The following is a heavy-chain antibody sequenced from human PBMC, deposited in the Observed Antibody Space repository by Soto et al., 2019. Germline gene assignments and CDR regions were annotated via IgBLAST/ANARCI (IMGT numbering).Heavy chain of an antibody. V-gene: IGHV4-59*01. CDR2: IYYSGST. J-gene: IGHJ4*02. Sequence: TSETLSLTCTVSGGSISSYYWSWIRQPPGKGLEWIGYIYYSGSTNYNPSLKSRVTISVDTSKNQFSLKLSSVTAADTAVYYCAREVVTMIVGAYFDYWGQGTLVTVSS. CDR1: GGSISSYY. D-gene: IGHD3-22*01. CDR3: AREVVTMIVGAYFDY.